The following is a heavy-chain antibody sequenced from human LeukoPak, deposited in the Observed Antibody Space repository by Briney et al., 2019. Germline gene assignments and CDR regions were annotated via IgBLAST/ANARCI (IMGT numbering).Heavy chain of an antibody. V-gene: IGHV1-69*04. D-gene: IGHD2-15*01. CDR3: ARDNPPYCNGGSCYSY. J-gene: IGHJ4*02. Sequence: SVKVSCKASGGTFSSYALSWVRQAPGQGLEWMGRIIPILVIASYAQKFQDRVTITADESTGTAYMELSSLRSEDTAIYYCARDNPPYCNGGSCYSYCGQGTLVTISS. CDR2: IIPILVIA. CDR1: GGTFSSYA.